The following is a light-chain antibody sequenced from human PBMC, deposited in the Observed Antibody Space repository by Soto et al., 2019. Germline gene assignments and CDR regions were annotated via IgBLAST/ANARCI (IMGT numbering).Light chain of an antibody. J-gene: IGKJ3*01. CDR2: DAS. CDR1: QSINSW. CDR3: QQYNSYPLT. Sequence: DIQMTQSPSTLSASVGDRVTITCRASQSINSWLAWYQQKPGKAPKLLIYDASSLESGVPSRFSGSGSGTGFTLTIISLQPDDFATYYCQQYNSYPLTFGPGTKVDIK. V-gene: IGKV1-5*01.